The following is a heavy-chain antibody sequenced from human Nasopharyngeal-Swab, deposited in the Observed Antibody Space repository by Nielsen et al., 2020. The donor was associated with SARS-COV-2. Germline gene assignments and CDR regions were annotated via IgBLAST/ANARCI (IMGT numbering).Heavy chain of an antibody. Sequence: SGPTLAKPTQTLTLTCTFSGFSLSTSGMCVSWIRQPPGKALEWLALIDWDDDKYYSTSLKTRLTISKDTSKNQVVLTMTNMDPVDTATYYCARILRTGTPNYYYGMDVWGQGTTVTVSS. CDR1: GFSLSTSGMC. V-gene: IGHV2-70*01. J-gene: IGHJ6*02. CDR3: ARILRTGTPNYYYGMDV. D-gene: IGHD1-1*01. CDR2: IDWDDDK.